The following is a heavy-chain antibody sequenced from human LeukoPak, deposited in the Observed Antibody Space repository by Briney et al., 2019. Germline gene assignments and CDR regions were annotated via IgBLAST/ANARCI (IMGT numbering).Heavy chain of an antibody. Sequence: GGSLRLSCAASGFTFDDYAMHWVRQAPGKGLEGVSGISWNSGSIGYADSVKGRFTISRGNAKNSLYLQMNSLRAEDTALYYCAKDKEASSGWEGPFDYWGQGTLVTVSS. D-gene: IGHD6-19*01. CDR2: ISWNSGSI. CDR3: AKDKEASSGWEGPFDY. V-gene: IGHV3-9*01. J-gene: IGHJ4*02. CDR1: GFTFDDYA.